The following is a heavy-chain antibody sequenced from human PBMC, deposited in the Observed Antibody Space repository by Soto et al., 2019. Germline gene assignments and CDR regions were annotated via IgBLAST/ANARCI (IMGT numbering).Heavy chain of an antibody. V-gene: IGHV4-31*03. CDR3: AREYTVTHIFDY. CDR2: IYYSGST. J-gene: IGHJ4*02. D-gene: IGHD4-17*01. Sequence: QVQLQESGPGLVKPSQTLSLTCTVSGGSISSGCYYWSWIRQHPGKGLEWIGYIYYSGSTYYNPSLKSRVTISVDTSKNQFSLKLSSVTAADTAVYYRAREYTVTHIFDYWGQGTLVTVSS. CDR1: GGSISSGCYY.